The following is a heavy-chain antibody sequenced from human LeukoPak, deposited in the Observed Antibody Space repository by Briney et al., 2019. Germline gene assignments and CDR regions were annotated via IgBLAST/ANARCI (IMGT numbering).Heavy chain of an antibody. D-gene: IGHD3-10*01. CDR1: GGSISSYY. V-gene: IGHV4-4*07. J-gene: IGHJ4*02. CDR2: IYTSGST. CDR3: ARQSRRYYYGSGSYYKAFDY. Sequence: SETLSLTCTVSGGSISSYYWSWIRQPAGKGLEWIGRIYTSGSTNYNPSLKSRVTMSVGTSKNQFSLKLSSVTAADTAVYYCARQSRRYYYGSGSYYKAFDYWGQGTLVTVSS.